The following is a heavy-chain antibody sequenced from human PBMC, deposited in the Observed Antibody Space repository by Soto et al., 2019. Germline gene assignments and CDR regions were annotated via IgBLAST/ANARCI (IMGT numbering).Heavy chain of an antibody. CDR1: GYTFTSYG. J-gene: IGHJ6*02. D-gene: IGHD1-26*01. CDR2: ISGYNGNT. Sequence: QVQLVQSGAEVRKPGASVKVSCKASGYTFTSYGLNWVRQAPGQGLEWLGWISGYNGNTHYAQKLQGRVTMTTDTSTSTAYMDLRSLRSYDTAVYYCARDESVGATKGMAVWGQGTTVTVSS. CDR3: ARDESVGATKGMAV. V-gene: IGHV1-18*01.